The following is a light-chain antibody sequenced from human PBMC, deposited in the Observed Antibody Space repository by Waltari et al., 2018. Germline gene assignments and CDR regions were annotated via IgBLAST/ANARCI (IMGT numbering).Light chain of an antibody. V-gene: IGLV2-14*01. Sequence: SSDVGGYNYVSWYQQHPGKAPKLMIYEVSNRPSGVSNRFSGSKSGNTASLTISGLQAEDEADYYCSSYTSSSTLFGGGTKLTVL. J-gene: IGLJ3*02. CDR3: SSYTSSSTL. CDR1: SSDVGGYNY. CDR2: EVS.